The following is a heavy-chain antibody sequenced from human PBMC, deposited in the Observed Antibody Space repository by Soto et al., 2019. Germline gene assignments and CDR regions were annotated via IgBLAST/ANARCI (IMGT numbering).Heavy chain of an antibody. J-gene: IGHJ5*02. Sequence: QVQLVQSGAEVKKPGSSVKVSCKASGGTFSSYAISWVRQAPGQGLEWMGGIIPILGTAYYAQKFQGRVTITADESTSTAYMELSSLRSEDTAVYYCAYVIAARAGWFDPWGQGTLVTVSS. V-gene: IGHV1-69*01. CDR2: IIPILGTA. CDR1: GGTFSSYA. CDR3: AYVIAARAGWFDP. D-gene: IGHD6-6*01.